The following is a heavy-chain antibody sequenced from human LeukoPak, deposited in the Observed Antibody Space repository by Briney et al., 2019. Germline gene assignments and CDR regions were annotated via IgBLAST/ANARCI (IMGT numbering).Heavy chain of an antibody. D-gene: IGHD3-22*01. CDR1: GGTFSSYA. Sequence: SVKVSCKASGGTFSSYAISWVRQAPGQGLEWMGGIIPIFGTANYAQKFQGRVTTTTDESTSTAYMVLSSLRSEDTAVYYCASPYYYDSSGYQRAHWYFDLWGRGTLVTVSS. J-gene: IGHJ2*01. CDR3: ASPYYYDSSGYQRAHWYFDL. CDR2: IIPIFGTA. V-gene: IGHV1-69*05.